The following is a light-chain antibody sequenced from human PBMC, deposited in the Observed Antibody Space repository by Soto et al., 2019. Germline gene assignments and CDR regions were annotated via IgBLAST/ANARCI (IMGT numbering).Light chain of an antibody. CDR1: SSNIGAGYD. V-gene: IGLV1-40*01. J-gene: IGLJ2*01. CDR2: GNS. Sequence: QSVLTQPPSVSGAPGQRVTISCTGSSSNIGAGYDVHWYQQLPGTAPKLLIYGNSNRPSGVPDRFSGSKSGTSASLAITGLQAEDEADYYCQAYDSSLRGWELGGETKLTV. CDR3: QAYDSSLRGWE.